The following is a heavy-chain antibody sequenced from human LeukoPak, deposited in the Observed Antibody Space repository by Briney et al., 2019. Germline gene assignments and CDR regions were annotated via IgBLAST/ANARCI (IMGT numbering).Heavy chain of an antibody. J-gene: IGHJ4*02. Sequence: PGGSLRLSCAASGFTFDDYAMHWVRQAPGKGLEWVSGISWNSGSIGYADSVKGRFTISRDNAKNSLYLQMNSLRAEDTAVYYCARDGESNHDYWGQGTLVTVSS. CDR3: ARDGESNHDY. CDR2: ISWNSGSI. V-gene: IGHV3-9*01. D-gene: IGHD3-10*01. CDR1: GFTFDDYA.